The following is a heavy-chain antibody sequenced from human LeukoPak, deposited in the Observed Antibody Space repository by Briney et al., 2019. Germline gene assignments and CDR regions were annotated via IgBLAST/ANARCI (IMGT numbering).Heavy chain of an antibody. Sequence: GGSLRLSCAVSGFTFSSFAMSWARQAPGKGLEWVSVISDSGGTTFYADSVKGRFTISRDNSKNTLYLQMSSLRAEDTAVYYCAKEASGYGYYFDYWGQGTLVTVSS. CDR3: AKEASGYGYYFDY. D-gene: IGHD3-10*01. V-gene: IGHV3-23*01. J-gene: IGHJ4*02. CDR1: GFTFSSFA. CDR2: ISDSGGTT.